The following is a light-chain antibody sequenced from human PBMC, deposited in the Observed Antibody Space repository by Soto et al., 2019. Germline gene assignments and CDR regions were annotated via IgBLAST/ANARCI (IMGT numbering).Light chain of an antibody. Sequence: DIRMTQSPSTLSASVGDRVTITCRASQSISYYLAWYQQKPGKAPKLLIYKASILESGVPSRFSGSGSGTEFTLTISSLQPDDFATYFCQYYNSYSYTFGQGTKLEIK. CDR2: KAS. J-gene: IGKJ2*01. V-gene: IGKV1-5*03. CDR1: QSISYY. CDR3: QYYNSYSYT.